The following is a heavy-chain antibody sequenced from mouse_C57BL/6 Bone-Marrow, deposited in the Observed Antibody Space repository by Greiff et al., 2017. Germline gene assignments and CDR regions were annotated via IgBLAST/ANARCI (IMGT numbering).Heavy chain of an antibody. CDR2: ISSGGSYT. V-gene: IGHV5-6*01. Sequence: EVKVVESGGDLVKPGGSLKLSCAASGFTFSSYGMSWVRQTPDKRLEWVATISSGGSYTYYPDSVKGRFTISRDNAKNTLYLQMSSLKSEDTAMYYCARHGGIVAYYYAMDYWGQGTSVTVSS. J-gene: IGHJ4*01. CDR1: GFTFSSYG. D-gene: IGHD1-1*01. CDR3: ARHGGIVAYYYAMDY.